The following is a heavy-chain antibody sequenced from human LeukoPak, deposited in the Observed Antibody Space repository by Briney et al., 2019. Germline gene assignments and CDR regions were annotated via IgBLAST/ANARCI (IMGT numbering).Heavy chain of an antibody. CDR1: RFTFCRYY. J-gene: IGHJ4*02. Sequence: GGSLSLSCVHSRFTFCRYYMHGVRDATGGGLVWVSHITTDGSSTSYADSVKGRFTISRDNAKNTLYLQMNSVRADDTAVYYCARGAIAGANFDYWGQGALVTVSS. V-gene: IGHV3-74*01. CDR2: ITTDGSST. CDR3: ARGAIAGANFDY. D-gene: IGHD1-26*01.